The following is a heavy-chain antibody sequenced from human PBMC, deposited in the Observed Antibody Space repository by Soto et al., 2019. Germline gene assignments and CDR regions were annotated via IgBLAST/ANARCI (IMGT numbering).Heavy chain of an antibody. CDR3: AGEYCSGGSCWAHYYYMDV. Sequence: GGSLRLSCAASGFTFSSYSMNWVRQAPGKGLEWVSYISSSSSTIYYADSVKGRFTISRDNAKNSLYLQMNSLRAEDTAVYYCAGEYCSGGSCWAHYYYMDVWGKGTTVTVSS. CDR2: ISSSSSTI. J-gene: IGHJ6*03. CDR1: GFTFSSYS. D-gene: IGHD2-15*01. V-gene: IGHV3-48*01.